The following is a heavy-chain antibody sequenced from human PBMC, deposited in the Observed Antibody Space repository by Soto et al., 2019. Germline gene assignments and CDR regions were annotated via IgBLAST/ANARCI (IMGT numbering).Heavy chain of an antibody. CDR2: IFSNDEK. CDR1: GFSLSNARMG. J-gene: IGHJ4*02. V-gene: IGHV2-26*01. D-gene: IGHD3-22*01. Sequence: QVTLKESGPVLVKPTETLTLTCTVSGFSLSNARMGVSWIRQPPGKALEWLAHIFSNDEKSYSTSLKSRLTIYKDTSKSQVVLTMTNMDPVDTATYYCARSPWYYYDSSGHFDYWGQGTLVTVS. CDR3: ARSPWYYYDSSGHFDY.